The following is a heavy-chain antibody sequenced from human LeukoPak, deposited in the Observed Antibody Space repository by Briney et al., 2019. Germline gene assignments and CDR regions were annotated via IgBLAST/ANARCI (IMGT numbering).Heavy chain of an antibody. V-gene: IGHV4-59*01. Sequence: PSETLSLTCIVSGGSIDRYYWSWIRQPPGKGLEWIGYIYYTGSPEYHPSLKSRVTISLDTSKNQFSLKLTSVTAADTAVYYCARVYQSAEYYFDYWGQGNLVSVSS. D-gene: IGHD2-2*01. J-gene: IGHJ4*02. CDR1: GGSIDRYY. CDR2: IYYTGSP. CDR3: ARVYQSAEYYFDY.